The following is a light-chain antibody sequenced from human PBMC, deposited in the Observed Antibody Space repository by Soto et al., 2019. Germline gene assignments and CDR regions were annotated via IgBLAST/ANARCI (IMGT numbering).Light chain of an antibody. V-gene: IGLV2-23*01. J-gene: IGLJ2*01. Sequence: QSALTQPASVSGSPGQSITISCTGTSSDVGSYNLVSWYQQHPGKAPKLMLYEGSKRPSGVSNRFSGSKSGQTASLTISGLQSEDEAYYYCCSYAGSIPHLVFGGGTKLTVL. CDR1: SSDVGSYNL. CDR3: CSYAGSIPHLV. CDR2: EGS.